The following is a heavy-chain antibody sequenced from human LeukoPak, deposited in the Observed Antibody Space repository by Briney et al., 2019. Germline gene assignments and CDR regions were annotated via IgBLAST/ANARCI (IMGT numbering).Heavy chain of an antibody. Sequence: PSETLSLTCTVSGGSISPYYWSWIRQSPGKGLEWIGCMYYTGSSKYSPSLRSRATISLDTSRNQLSLNLISVTAADTAVYYCTRTGGSGGVVWGQGTLVTVSS. CDR2: MYYTGSS. D-gene: IGHD3-3*01. CDR1: GGSISPYY. J-gene: IGHJ4*02. CDR3: TRTGGSGGVV. V-gene: IGHV4-59*01.